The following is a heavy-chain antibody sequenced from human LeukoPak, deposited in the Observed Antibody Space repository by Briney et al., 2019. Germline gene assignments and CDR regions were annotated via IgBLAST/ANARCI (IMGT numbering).Heavy chain of an antibody. Sequence: GRSLRLSSAPSVFTFCDYATLWVRQATRQGLEWVAHIWYDGSSEKYADSVKGRFIISRDNSRNALYFQINSLRAEDTAVYYCAKGIQPSDKNGFDVWGQGTMVTVSS. CDR1: VFTFCDYA. CDR2: IWYDGSSE. CDR3: AKGIQPSDKNGFDV. D-gene: IGHD5-18*01. J-gene: IGHJ3*01. V-gene: IGHV3-33*06.